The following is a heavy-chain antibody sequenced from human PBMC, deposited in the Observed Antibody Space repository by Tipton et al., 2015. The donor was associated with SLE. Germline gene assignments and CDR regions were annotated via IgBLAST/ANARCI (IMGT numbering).Heavy chain of an antibody. J-gene: IGHJ4*02. CDR2: INHSGST. V-gene: IGHV4-34*01. CDR3: ARGLYGDEPGY. D-gene: IGHD4-17*01. Sequence: LRLSCAVYGGSLSGYHCSWVRPPPGEGLEWVGEINHSGSTNYNPSLKRRVTISVDTSKNQFSLNLTSLTAADTAVYYCARGLYGDEPGYWGQGTLVTVSS. CDR1: GGSLSGYH.